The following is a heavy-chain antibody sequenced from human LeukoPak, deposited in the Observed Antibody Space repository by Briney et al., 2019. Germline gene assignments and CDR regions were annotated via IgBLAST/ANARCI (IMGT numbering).Heavy chain of an antibody. J-gene: IGHJ6*02. Sequence: ASVKVSCKASGYTFTSYDINWVRQATGQGLEWMGWMNPNSGNTGYAQKFQGRVTMTRNTSISTAYMELSSLRSEDTAVYYCARWGSGWYNYYYYGMDVWGQGTTVTVSS. CDR3: ARWGSGWYNYYYYGMDV. D-gene: IGHD6-13*01. CDR1: GYTFTSYD. CDR2: MNPNSGNT. V-gene: IGHV1-8*01.